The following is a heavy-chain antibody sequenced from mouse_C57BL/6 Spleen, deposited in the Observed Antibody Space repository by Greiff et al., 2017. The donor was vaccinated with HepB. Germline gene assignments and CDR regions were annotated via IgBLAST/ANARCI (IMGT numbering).Heavy chain of an antibody. CDR2: IYPRSGNT. CDR3: ARVRAYYDYEDGY. V-gene: IGHV1-81*01. D-gene: IGHD2-4*01. CDR1: GYTFTSYG. Sequence: QVQLQQSGAELARPGASVKLSCKASGYTFTSYGISWVKQRTGQGLEWIGEIYPRSGNTYYNEKFKGKATLPADKSSSTAYMELRSLTSEDSAVYFCARVRAYYDYEDGYWGQGTSVTVSS. J-gene: IGHJ4*01.